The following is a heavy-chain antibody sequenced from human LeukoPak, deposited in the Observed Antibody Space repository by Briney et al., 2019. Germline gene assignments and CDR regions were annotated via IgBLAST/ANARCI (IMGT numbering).Heavy chain of an antibody. D-gene: IGHD2-2*03. CDR1: GFTFSSYA. CDR2: ISGSGGST. V-gene: IGHV3-23*01. CDR3: ANLDIVVVPAALGLDY. Sequence: PGGSLRLSCAASGFTFSSYAMSWVRQAPGKGLEWVSAISGSGGSTYYADSVKGRFTISRDNSKNTLYLQMNSLRAEDTAVYYCANLDIVVVPAALGLDYWGQGTLVTVSS. J-gene: IGHJ4*02.